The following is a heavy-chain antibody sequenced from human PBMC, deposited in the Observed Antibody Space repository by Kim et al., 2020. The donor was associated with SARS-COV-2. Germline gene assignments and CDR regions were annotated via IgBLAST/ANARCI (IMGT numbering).Heavy chain of an antibody. CDR3: ARHKMSTNAFDI. CDR2: IYRDGTT. CDR1: GDSITSNYW. V-gene: IGHV4-4*02. D-gene: IGHD1-1*01. J-gene: IGHJ3*02. Sequence: SQTLSLTCVLSGDSITSNYWWSWVRQPPGKGLEWTGEIYRDGTTNYNPSLRGRVTISLDKSKNQVSLTLTTVTAVDTAIYYCARHKMSTNAFDIWGQVT.